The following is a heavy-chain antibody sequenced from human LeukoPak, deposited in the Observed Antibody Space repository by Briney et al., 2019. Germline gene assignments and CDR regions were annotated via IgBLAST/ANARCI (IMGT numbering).Heavy chain of an antibody. D-gene: IGHD6-13*01. CDR3: ASLAAAGLGVFDP. CDR1: GFTFSDYY. J-gene: IGHJ5*02. V-gene: IGHV3-11*01. CDR2: ISSSGSTI. Sequence: GGSLRLSCAASGFTFSDYYMSWVRQAPGKGVEWVSYISSSGSTIYYADSGKGRFTIARDNGRNSLYMQMNRLRAEDTAVYYCASLAAAGLGVFDPWGQGALVTVSS.